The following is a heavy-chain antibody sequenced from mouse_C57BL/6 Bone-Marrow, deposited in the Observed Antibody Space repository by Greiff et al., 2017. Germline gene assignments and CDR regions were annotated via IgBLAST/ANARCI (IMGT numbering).Heavy chain of an antibody. V-gene: IGHV1-84*01. Sequence: QVQLQQSGPELVKPGASVKISCKASGYTFTDYYINWVKQRPGQGLEWIGWIFSGSGNSKYNEKFKGKATLTVDTSSSTAYMPLSSLTSEDSAVYFCAGPITTADYWGQGTTLTVSS. CDR2: IFSGSGNS. CDR3: AGPITTADY. CDR1: GYTFTDYY. D-gene: IGHD1-1*01. J-gene: IGHJ2*01.